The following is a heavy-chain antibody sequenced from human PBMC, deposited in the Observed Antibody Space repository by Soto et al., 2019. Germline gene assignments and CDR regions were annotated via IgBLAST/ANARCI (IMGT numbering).Heavy chain of an antibody. CDR1: GFTFSSYG. V-gene: IGHV3-33*01. CDR2: IWYDGSNK. D-gene: IGHD6-19*01. CDR3: ARAWAGTSYFDY. Sequence: QPGGSLRLSCAASGFTFSSYGMHWVRQAPGKGLEWVAVIWYDGSNKYYADSVKGRFTISRDNSKNTLYLQMNSLRAEDTAVYYCARAWAGTSYFDYWGQGTLVTVSS. J-gene: IGHJ4*02.